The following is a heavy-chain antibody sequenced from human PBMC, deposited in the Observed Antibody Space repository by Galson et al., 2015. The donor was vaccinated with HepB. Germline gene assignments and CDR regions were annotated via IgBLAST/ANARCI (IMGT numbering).Heavy chain of an antibody. D-gene: IGHD6-13*01. CDR2: ISSSSSYT. CDR3: ARGGHSSSWYENYYYYMDV. J-gene: IGHJ6*03. Sequence: SLRLSCAASGFTFSDYYMSWIRQAPGKGLEWVSYISSSSSYTNYADSVKGRFTISRDNAKNSLYLQMNSLRAEDTAVYYCARGGHSSSWYENYYYYMDVWGKGTTVTVSS. CDR1: GFTFSDYY. V-gene: IGHV3-11*06.